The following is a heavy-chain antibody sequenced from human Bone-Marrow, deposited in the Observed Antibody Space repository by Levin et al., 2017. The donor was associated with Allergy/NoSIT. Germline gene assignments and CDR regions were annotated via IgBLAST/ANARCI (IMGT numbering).Heavy chain of an antibody. Sequence: PSETLSLTCTVSGGTMSGAFWTWIRLPPGKGLEWLGSIYYSGTTYYNPSLKSRVTISLDMSRKQFSLRLTSVTAADTALYYCVRGGCNTGNCYSAYYYYSMDVWGKGASVTVPS. J-gene: IGHJ6*03. CDR1: GGTMSGAF. CDR3: VRGGCNTGNCYSAYYYYSMDV. CDR2: IYYSGTT. D-gene: IGHD2-15*01. V-gene: IGHV4-59*08.